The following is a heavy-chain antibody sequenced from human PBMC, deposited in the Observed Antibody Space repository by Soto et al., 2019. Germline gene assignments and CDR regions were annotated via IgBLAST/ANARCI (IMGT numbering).Heavy chain of an antibody. CDR2: IIPIFGKT. CDR1: GDTFKNYA. J-gene: IGHJ4*01. D-gene: IGHD2-15*01. CDR3: ATSGYNYGPFDY. Sequence: QVQLVQSGAEVRKPGSSVKVSCRASGDTFKNYAISWVRQAPGQGLEWMGGIIPIFGKTDYAQNFDGRVTINGDESTYTAHMELRGLRSDATALYYCATSGYNYGPFDYWGRGLLVTVSS. V-gene: IGHV1-69*01.